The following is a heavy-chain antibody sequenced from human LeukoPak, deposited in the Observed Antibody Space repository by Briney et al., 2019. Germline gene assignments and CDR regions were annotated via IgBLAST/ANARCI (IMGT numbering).Heavy chain of an antibody. Sequence: GGSLRLSCAASGFTFSSYAMSWVRQAPGKGLEWVSAISGSGGSTYYADSVKGRFTISRDNSKNTLYLQMNSLKAEDTAVHYCAKLFEFRRYYYDSSGYYYYFDYWGQGTLVTVSS. D-gene: IGHD3-22*01. V-gene: IGHV3-23*01. CDR2: ISGSGGST. CDR1: GFTFSSYA. J-gene: IGHJ4*02. CDR3: AKLFEFRRYYYDSSGYYYYFDY.